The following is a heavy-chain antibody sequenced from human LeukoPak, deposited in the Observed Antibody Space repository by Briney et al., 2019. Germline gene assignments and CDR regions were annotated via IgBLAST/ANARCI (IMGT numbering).Heavy chain of an antibody. Sequence: SETLSLTCTVSGGSINSSRYYWGWIRQPPGKGLEWIGSINYGGSPYYNPSLKSRVTISVDTSKTQFSLKLSSVTAADTAVYYCARRAGDYSHPYDYWGQGILVTVSS. V-gene: IGHV4-39*07. CDR2: INYGGSP. D-gene: IGHD3-22*01. CDR1: GGSINSSRYY. J-gene: IGHJ4*02. CDR3: ARRAGDYSHPYDY.